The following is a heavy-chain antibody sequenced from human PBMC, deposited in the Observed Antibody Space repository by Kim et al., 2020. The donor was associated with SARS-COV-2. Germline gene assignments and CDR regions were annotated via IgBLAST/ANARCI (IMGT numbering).Heavy chain of an antibody. D-gene: IGHD6-19*01. J-gene: IGHJ4*02. CDR3: ARVPIYSSGWDMDY. Sequence: DSVKGRFTSSRDNTKNTMYVQRNSLRGEDTAVYYCARVPIYSSGWDMDYWGQGTLVTVSS. V-gene: IGHV3-30*01.